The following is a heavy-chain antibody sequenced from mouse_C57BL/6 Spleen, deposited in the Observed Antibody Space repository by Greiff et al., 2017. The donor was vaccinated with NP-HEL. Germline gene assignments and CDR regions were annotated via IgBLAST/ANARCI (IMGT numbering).Heavy chain of an antibody. J-gene: IGHJ1*03. CDR1: GYAFSSSW. CDR3: ARSPLRYGSSYWYFDV. CDR2: IYPGDGDT. V-gene: IGHV1-82*01. D-gene: IGHD1-1*01. Sequence: VQLQQSGPELVKPGASVKISCKASGYAFSSSWMNWVKQRPGKGLEWIGRIYPGDGDTNYNGKFKGKATLTADKSSSTAYMQLSSLTSEDSAVYFCARSPLRYGSSYWYFDVWGTGTTVTFSS.